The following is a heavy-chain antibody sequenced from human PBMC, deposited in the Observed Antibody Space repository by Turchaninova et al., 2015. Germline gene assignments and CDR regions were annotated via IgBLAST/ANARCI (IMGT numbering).Heavy chain of an antibody. CDR3: AKDQNWATTHFDY. D-gene: IGHD1-14*01. Sequence: QVLLVESGGRVVQPGGSRGLSCEASGYSFRTYGMHWVRQAPGKGLEWVAVISFDGENKYYAASVKGRFTISRDNSESTVYLQMNSLRSEDTAVYYCAKDQNWATTHFDYWGQGTLVTVSS. J-gene: IGHJ4*02. CDR2: ISFDGENK. V-gene: IGHV3-30*18. CDR1: GYSFRTYG.